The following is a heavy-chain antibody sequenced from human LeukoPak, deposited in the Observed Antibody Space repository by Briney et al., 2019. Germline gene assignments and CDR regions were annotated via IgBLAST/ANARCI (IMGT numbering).Heavy chain of an antibody. CDR1: GGSISPYY. Sequence: SETLSLTCTVSGGSISPYYWSWIRQPPGKGLEWIGYFYYSGSTNYNPSLKSRVTISVDTSKNQFSLKLSSVTAADTAVYYCARDSSGSSFKDLDFWGPGTLVTVAS. CDR2: FYYSGST. J-gene: IGHJ4*02. V-gene: IGHV4-59*08. CDR3: ARDSSGSSFKDLDF. D-gene: IGHD3-22*01.